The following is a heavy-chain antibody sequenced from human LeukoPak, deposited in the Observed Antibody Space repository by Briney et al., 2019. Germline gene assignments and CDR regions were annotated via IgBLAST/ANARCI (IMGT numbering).Heavy chain of an antibody. Sequence: SETLSLTCAVSGYSISSGYYRGWIRQPPGKGLEWIGSIYHSGSTYYNPSLKSRVTISVDTSKNQFSLKLSSVTAADTAVYYCARDLNYYDSSGFWDYWGQGTLVTVSS. J-gene: IGHJ4*02. CDR2: IYHSGST. D-gene: IGHD3-22*01. CDR1: GYSISSGYY. CDR3: ARDLNYYDSSGFWDY. V-gene: IGHV4-38-2*02.